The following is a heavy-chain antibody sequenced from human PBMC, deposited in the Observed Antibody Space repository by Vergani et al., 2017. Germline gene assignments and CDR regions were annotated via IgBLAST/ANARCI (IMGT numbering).Heavy chain of an antibody. Sequence: QLQLQESGPGLVKPSETLSLTCTVSGGSISSSSYYWGWIRQPPGKGLEWIGSIYYSGSTYYNPSLKSRVTMSVDTSKNQFSLKLSSVTAADTAVYYCARGQLERQGYYYMDVWGKGTTVTVSS. D-gene: IGHD1-1*01. J-gene: IGHJ6*03. V-gene: IGHV4-39*07. CDR1: GGSISSSSYY. CDR3: ARGQLERQGYYYMDV. CDR2: IYYSGST.